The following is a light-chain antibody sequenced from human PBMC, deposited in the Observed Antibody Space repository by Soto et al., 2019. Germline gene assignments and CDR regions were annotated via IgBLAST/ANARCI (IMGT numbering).Light chain of an antibody. CDR1: QGISSY. CDR2: AAS. V-gene: IGKV1-8*01. CDR3: QQYYSYPWT. J-gene: IGKJ1*01. Sequence: AIRMTQSPSSLSASTVDRVTITGRASQGISSYLAWYQQKPGKAPKLLIYAASTLQSGVPSRFSGSGSGTDFTLTISCLQSEDFATYYCQQYYSYPWTFGQGTKVDI.